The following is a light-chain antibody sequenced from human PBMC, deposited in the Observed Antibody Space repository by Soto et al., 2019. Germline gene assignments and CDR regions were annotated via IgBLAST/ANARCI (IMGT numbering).Light chain of an antibody. J-gene: IGKJ1*01. V-gene: IGKV3-20*01. CDR3: LQSLT. CDR1: QSVSSSY. CDR2: GTS. Sequence: EIVLTQSPGTLSLSPGERATLSCRASQSVSSSYLAWYQQKPGQAPRLLIYGTSSRATGIPDSCSGSGSRTNFTLIISRLGPEDFAVYYCLQSLTFGQGTKVEIK.